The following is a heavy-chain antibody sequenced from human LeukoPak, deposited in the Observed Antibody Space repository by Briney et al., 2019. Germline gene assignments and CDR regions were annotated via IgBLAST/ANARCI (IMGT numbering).Heavy chain of an antibody. CDR3: ARALLYCSAGSCYSHFDY. CDR2: IIPIFSTT. V-gene: IGHV1-69*13. CDR1: GGTFNNYT. Sequence: ASVKVSCKASGGTFNNYTISWVRQAPGQGLEWMGGIIPIFSTTNYAQKFQGRVTITADESTSTAYMELSSLRSEDTAVYYCARALLYCSAGSCYSHFDYWGQGTLVTVSS. D-gene: IGHD2-15*01. J-gene: IGHJ4*02.